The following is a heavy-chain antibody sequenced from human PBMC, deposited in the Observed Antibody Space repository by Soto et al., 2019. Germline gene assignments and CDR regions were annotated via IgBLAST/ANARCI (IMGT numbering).Heavy chain of an antibody. D-gene: IGHD3-3*01. V-gene: IGHV1-18*01. CDR1: GYTFTSYG. CDR3: ARVDYYDFWSGSFPYMDV. Sequence: ASVKVSCKASGYTFTSYGISWVRQAPGQGLEWMGWISAYNGNTNYAQKLQGSVTMTTDTSTSTAYMELRSLRSDDTAVYYCARVDYYDFWSGSFPYMDVWGKGTTVTVSS. CDR2: ISAYNGNT. J-gene: IGHJ6*03.